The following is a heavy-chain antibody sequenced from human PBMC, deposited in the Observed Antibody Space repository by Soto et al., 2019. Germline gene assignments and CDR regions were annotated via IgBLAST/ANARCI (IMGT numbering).Heavy chain of an antibody. J-gene: IGHJ4*02. D-gene: IGHD3-22*01. Sequence: SQTLSLTCAISGDSVSINRPAWSLLIHSPSRGPEWLGRTYYRSKWYNDYAVSVKSRITINPDTSKNQFSLQLNSVTPEDTAVYYCARDNCYDSSRYYYSFDYWGQGTLVTVSS. V-gene: IGHV6-1*01. CDR3: ARDNCYDSSRYYYSFDY. CDR2: TYYRSKWYN. CDR1: GDSVSINRPA.